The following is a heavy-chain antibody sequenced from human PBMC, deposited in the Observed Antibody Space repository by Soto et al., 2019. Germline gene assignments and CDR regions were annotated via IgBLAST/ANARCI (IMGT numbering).Heavy chain of an antibody. CDR3: ARVSDDILTGWVVGAFDI. Sequence: QVQLVQSGAEVKKPGSSVKVSCKASGGTFSSYAISWVRQAPGQGLEWMGGIIPILGTANYAQKFQGRVTITADESTSPAYMELSSLRSEDTAVYYCARVSDDILTGWVVGAFDIWGQGTMVTVSS. J-gene: IGHJ3*02. CDR2: IIPILGTA. CDR1: GGTFSSYA. D-gene: IGHD3-9*01. V-gene: IGHV1-69*01.